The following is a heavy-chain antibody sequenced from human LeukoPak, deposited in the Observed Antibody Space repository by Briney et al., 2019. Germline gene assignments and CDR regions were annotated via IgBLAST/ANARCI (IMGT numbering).Heavy chain of an antibody. CDR3: ARAAGYCSGGSCYYYYYHMDV. CDR1: GGSISSYY. Sequence: SETLSLTCTVSGGSISSYYWSWIRQPPGKGLEWIGYIYYSGSTNYNPSLKSRVTISVDTSKNQFSLKLSSVTAADTAVYYCARAAGYCSGGSCYYYYYHMDVWGKGTTVTVSS. CDR2: IYYSGST. D-gene: IGHD2-15*01. V-gene: IGHV4-59*01. J-gene: IGHJ6*03.